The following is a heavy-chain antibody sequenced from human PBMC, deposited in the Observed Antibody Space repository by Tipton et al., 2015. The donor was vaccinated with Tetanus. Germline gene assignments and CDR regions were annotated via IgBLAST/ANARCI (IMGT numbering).Heavy chain of an antibody. CDR3: ARATSTGPAYNWFDP. Sequence: TLSLTCNVTGALLTTGGYSWGWIRQPPGQDLEWIGYIYQTGSTYFNPSLRSRVTISIDRSKNQLSLKLTSVTAADTAVYYCARATSTGPAYNWFDPWGQGTLVTVSS. V-gene: IGHV4-30-2*01. CDR1: GALLTTGGYS. D-gene: IGHD2-8*02. J-gene: IGHJ5*02. CDR2: IYQTGST.